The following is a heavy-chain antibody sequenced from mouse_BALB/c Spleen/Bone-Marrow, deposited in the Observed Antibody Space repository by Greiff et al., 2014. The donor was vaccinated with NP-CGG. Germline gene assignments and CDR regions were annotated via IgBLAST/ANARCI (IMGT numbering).Heavy chain of an antibody. CDR3: ARHYGYVEAMDY. J-gene: IGHJ4*01. Sequence: DVMLEESGRGLVKPGASLKFSCAASGITVSSYTMSWVHQTPVKRLEWVGCITGGGPTYYPDSGRGRVTISRDNARNILYLQVSSLRSEDTAIYYCARHYGYVEAMDYWGQGTSVTVSS. D-gene: IGHD1-2*01. CDR1: GITVSSYT. V-gene: IGHV5-6-5*01. CDR2: ITGGGPT.